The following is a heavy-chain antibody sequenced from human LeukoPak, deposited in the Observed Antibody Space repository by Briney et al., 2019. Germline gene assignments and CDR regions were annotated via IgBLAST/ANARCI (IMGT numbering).Heavy chain of an antibody. CDR3: ARGPYSGSYYQH. CDR1: GYTFTSYY. V-gene: IGHV1-46*01. Sequence: EASVKVSCKASGYTFTSYYMHWVRQVPGQGLEWMGIINPSGGSTRHAQKFQGRVTMTTDTSTSTAYMELRSLRSDDTAVYYCARGPYSGSYYQHWGQGTLVTVSS. D-gene: IGHD1-26*01. CDR2: INPSGGST. J-gene: IGHJ1*01.